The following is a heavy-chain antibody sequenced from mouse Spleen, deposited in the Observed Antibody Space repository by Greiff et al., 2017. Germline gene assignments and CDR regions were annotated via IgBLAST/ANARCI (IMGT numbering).Heavy chain of an antibody. D-gene: IGHD1-2*01. J-gene: IGHJ3*01. CDR3: ARSANSPFAY. CDR1: GYTFTSYW. CDR2: IDPSDSYT. Sequence: QVQLQQPGAELVKPGASVKLSCKASGYTFTSYWMQWVKQRPGQGLEWIGAIDPSDSYTNYNQKFKGKATLTVDTSSSTAYMQLSSLTSEDSAVYYCARSANSPFAYWGQGTLVTVSA. V-gene: IGHV1-50*01.